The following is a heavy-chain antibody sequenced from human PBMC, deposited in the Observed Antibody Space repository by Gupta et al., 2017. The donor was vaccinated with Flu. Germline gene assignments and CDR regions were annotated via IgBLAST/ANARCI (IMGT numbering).Heavy chain of an antibody. D-gene: IGHD1-7*01. V-gene: IGHV4-4*07. CDR1: GGSISSYY. CDR2: IYTSGST. CDR3: ARDAHNWNYALVAFDI. J-gene: IGHJ3*02. Sequence: QVQLQESGPGLVKPSETLSLTCTVSGGSISSYYWSWIRQPAGKGLEWIGRIYTSGSTNYNPSLKSRVTMSVDTSKNQFSLKLSSVAAADTAVYYCARDAHNWNYALVAFDIWGQGTMVTVSS.